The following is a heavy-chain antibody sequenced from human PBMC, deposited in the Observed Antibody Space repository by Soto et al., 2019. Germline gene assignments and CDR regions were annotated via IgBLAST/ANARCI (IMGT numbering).Heavy chain of an antibody. CDR1: GGSTSSYY. D-gene: IGHD2-2*01. Sequence: SETLSLTCTVSGGSTSSYYWSWIRQPPGKGLEWIGYIYYSGSTNYNPSLKSRVTISVDTSKNQFSLKLSSVTAADTAVYYCARGARCSSTSCYGVYYYYMDVWGKGTTVTVSS. CDR3: ARGARCSSTSCYGVYYYYMDV. V-gene: IGHV4-59*01. J-gene: IGHJ6*03. CDR2: IYYSGST.